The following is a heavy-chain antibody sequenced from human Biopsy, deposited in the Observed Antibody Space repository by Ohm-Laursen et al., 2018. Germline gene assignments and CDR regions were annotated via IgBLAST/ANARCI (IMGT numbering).Heavy chain of an antibody. D-gene: IGHD3-3*01. CDR2: FDPEHGET. CDR1: EYTLTELP. V-gene: IGHV1-24*01. J-gene: IGHJ6*02. Sequence: ASVKVSCKVSEYTLTELPMHWVRQAPGKGLEWMGGFDPEHGETLYAQKFQGRVTMTEDTSTDTAYMELRSLRSDDTAVYYCCCRSPLGVVIRSNKYYYYGMDVWGQGTTVSVSS. CDR3: CCRSPLGVVIRSNKYYYYGMDV.